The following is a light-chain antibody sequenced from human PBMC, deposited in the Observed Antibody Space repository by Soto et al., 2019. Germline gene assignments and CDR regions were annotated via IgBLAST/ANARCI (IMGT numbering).Light chain of an antibody. CDR2: DVT. V-gene: IGLV2-14*03. CDR3: ASYTSSSTLV. CDR1: SSDVGGYNY. J-gene: IGLJ3*02. Sequence: QSALTQPASVSGSPGQSITMSCTGTSSDVGGYNYVSWYQQQPGKAPKLMIYDVTNRPSGVSNRFSGSKSGNTASLTISGLQAEDEGDYYCASYTSSSTLVFGGGTKLPVL.